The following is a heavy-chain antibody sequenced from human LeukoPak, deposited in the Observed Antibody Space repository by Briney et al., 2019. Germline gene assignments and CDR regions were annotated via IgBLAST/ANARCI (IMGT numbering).Heavy chain of an antibody. CDR3: ARGFVLRFLEWLSYHNWFDP. J-gene: IGHJ5*02. V-gene: IGHV1-8*01. D-gene: IGHD3-3*01. CDR1: GYTFTSYD. Sequence: ASVKVSCKASGYTFTSYDINWVRQATGQGLEWMGWMNPNSGNTGYAQKFQGRVTTTRNTSISTAYMELSSLRSEDTAVYYCARGFVLRFLEWLSYHNWFDPWGQGTLVTVSS. CDR2: MNPNSGNT.